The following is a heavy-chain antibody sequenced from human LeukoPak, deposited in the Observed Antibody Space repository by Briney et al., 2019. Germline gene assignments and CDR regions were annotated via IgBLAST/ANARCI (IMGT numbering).Heavy chain of an antibody. D-gene: IGHD3-10*02. CDR2: ISSSGSTI. V-gene: IGHV3-48*04. CDR1: GFTFSSYG. CDR3: AELGITMIGGV. J-gene: IGHJ6*04. Sequence: GGSLRLSCTASGFTFSSYGMSWVRQAPGKGLEWVSYISSSGSTIYYADSVKGRFTISRGNAKNSLYLQMNSLRAEDTAVYYCAELGITMIGGVWGKGTTVTISS.